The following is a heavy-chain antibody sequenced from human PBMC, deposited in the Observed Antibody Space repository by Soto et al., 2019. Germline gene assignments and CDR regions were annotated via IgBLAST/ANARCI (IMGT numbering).Heavy chain of an antibody. V-gene: IGHV1-58*01. J-gene: IGHJ3*02. D-gene: IGHD3-22*01. CDR2: IVVGSGNT. Sequence: SVKVSCKASGFTFTSSAVQWVRQARGQRLEWIGWIVVGSGNTNYAQKFQERVTITRDMSTSTAYMELSSLRSEDTAVYYCAADPYSSGYYPDAFDIWGQGTMVTVSS. CDR1: GFTFTSSA. CDR3: AADPYSSGYYPDAFDI.